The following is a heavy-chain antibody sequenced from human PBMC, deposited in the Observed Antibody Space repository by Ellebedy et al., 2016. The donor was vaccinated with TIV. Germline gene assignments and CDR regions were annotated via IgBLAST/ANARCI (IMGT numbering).Heavy chain of an antibody. Sequence: MPSETLSLTCTVSGGSISNNYWSWIRQPPGKGLEWIGYIDYSGGTNYNPSLKSRVTISVYTSKNQFSLRLNSVTAADTAVYYCARLDGGNGNDYWGQGTLVTVSS. CDR2: IDYSGGT. J-gene: IGHJ4*02. CDR3: ARLDGGNGNDY. D-gene: IGHD4-23*01. CDR1: GGSISNNY. V-gene: IGHV4-59*08.